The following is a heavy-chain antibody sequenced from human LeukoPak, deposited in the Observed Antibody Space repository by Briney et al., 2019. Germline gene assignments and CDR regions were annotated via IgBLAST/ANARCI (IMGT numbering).Heavy chain of an antibody. CDR3: ARYPRLWFGEAYDY. CDR2: IKQDGSEK. CDR1: GFTFSSYW. J-gene: IGHJ4*01. Sequence: GGSLRLSCAASGFTFSSYWMSWVRQAPGKGLEWVANIKQDGSEKYYVDSVKGRFTISRDNAKNSLYLQMNSLRAEDTAVYYCARYPRLWFGEAYDYWGHGTLVTVSS. D-gene: IGHD3-10*01. V-gene: IGHV3-7*03.